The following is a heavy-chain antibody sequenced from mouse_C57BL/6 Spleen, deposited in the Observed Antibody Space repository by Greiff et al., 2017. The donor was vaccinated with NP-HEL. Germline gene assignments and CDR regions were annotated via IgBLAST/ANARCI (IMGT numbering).Heavy chain of an antibody. CDR2: IDHEDGET. CDR1: GFNIKDYY. V-gene: IGHV14-2*01. D-gene: IGHD2-3*01. Sequence: VQLKQSGAELVKPGASVKLSCTASGFNIKDYYMPWVKQRTEQGLEWIGRIDHEDGETKYSPKFQGTATITADTSSNTAYLQLSSRTAEDAAVYYCARAPYDGYQAGFAYWGQGTLVTVSA. CDR3: ARAPYDGYQAGFAY. J-gene: IGHJ3*01.